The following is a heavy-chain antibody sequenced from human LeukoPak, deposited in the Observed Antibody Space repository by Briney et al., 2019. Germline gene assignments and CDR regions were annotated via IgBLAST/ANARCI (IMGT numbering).Heavy chain of an antibody. Sequence: SETLSLTCTVPGGSISSYYWSWIRQPPGKGLEWIGYIYYSGSTNYNPSLKSRVTISVDTSKNQFSLKLSSVTAADTAVYYCARHGGYSGYDNWGQGTLVTVSS. V-gene: IGHV4-59*08. CDR3: ARHGGYSGYDN. D-gene: IGHD5-12*01. CDR2: IYYSGST. J-gene: IGHJ4*02. CDR1: GGSISSYY.